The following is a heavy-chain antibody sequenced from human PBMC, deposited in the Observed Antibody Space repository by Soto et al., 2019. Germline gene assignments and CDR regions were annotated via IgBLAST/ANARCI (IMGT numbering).Heavy chain of an antibody. V-gene: IGHV3-21*01. Sequence: EVQLVESGGGLVKPGGSLRLSCAASGFTFSSYSMNWVRQAPGKGLEWVSSISSSSSYIYYADSVKGRFTISRDNAKNSLYLQMNSLRAEDTAVYYCARATTVTPREYGMDVWGQGTTVTVSS. D-gene: IGHD4-17*01. CDR1: GFTFSSYS. J-gene: IGHJ6*02. CDR3: ARATTVTPREYGMDV. CDR2: ISSSSSYI.